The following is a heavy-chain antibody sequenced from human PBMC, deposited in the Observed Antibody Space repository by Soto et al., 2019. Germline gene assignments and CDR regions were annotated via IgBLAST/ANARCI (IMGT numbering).Heavy chain of an antibody. CDR2: ISWNSGSI. J-gene: IGHJ4*02. CDR3: AKTTYYDILTGYAQFDY. D-gene: IGHD3-9*01. CDR1: GFTFDDYA. Sequence: SGGSLRLSCAASGFTFDDYAMHWVRQAPGKGLEWVSGISWNSGSIGYADSVKGRFTISRDNAKNSLYLQMNSLRAEDTALYYCAKTTYYDILTGYAQFDYWGQGTLVTVSS. V-gene: IGHV3-9*01.